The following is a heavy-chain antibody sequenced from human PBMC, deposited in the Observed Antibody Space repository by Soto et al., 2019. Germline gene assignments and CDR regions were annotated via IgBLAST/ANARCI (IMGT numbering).Heavy chain of an antibody. V-gene: IGHV3-74*01. CDR2: INSDGSST. CDR3: VRTSLVVAAATREDY. J-gene: IGHJ4*02. Sequence: EVQLVESGGGLVQPGESLRLSCAASGFTFSSYWMHWVRQAPGKGLVWVSRINSDGSSTSYEGSVKGRFTISRDNAKNTLYLQMNRLRAEDTDVYYGVRTSLVVAAATREDYWGQGTLVTVS. D-gene: IGHD2-15*01. CDR1: GFTFSSYW.